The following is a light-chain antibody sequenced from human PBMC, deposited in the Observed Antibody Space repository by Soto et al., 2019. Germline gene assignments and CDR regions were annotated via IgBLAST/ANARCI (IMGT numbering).Light chain of an antibody. CDR2: GAS. CDR1: QSVSSSY. Sequence: EIVLTQSPGTLSLSPGERATLSCRASQSVSSSYLAWYQQKPGQAPRLLIYGASSRATGIPDGFSGSGSGTDFTVTISSLEPEDFAVYYCQQYGSSPQYTFGQGTKLEIK. CDR3: QQYGSSPQYT. J-gene: IGKJ2*01. V-gene: IGKV3-20*01.